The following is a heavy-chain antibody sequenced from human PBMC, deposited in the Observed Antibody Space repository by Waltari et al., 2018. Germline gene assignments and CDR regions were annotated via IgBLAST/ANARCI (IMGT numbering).Heavy chain of an antibody. J-gene: IGHJ3*02. Sequence: EVQLVESGGGLVQPGGSLRLSCAASGFTFSSYAMHWVRQAPGKGLEYVSAISSNGGSTYYANSVKGRFTISRDNSKNTLYLQMGSLRAEDMAVYYCARGRRCYDFWSGYEVCAFDIWGQGTMVTVSS. V-gene: IGHV3-64*01. CDR1: GFTFSSYA. CDR2: ISSNGGST. D-gene: IGHD3-3*01. CDR3: ARGRRCYDFWSGYEVCAFDI.